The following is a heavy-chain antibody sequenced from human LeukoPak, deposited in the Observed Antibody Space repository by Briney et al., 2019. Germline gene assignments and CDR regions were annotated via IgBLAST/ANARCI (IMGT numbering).Heavy chain of an antibody. Sequence: SETLSLTCTVSGGSVSSYYWSWIRQPPGKGLEWIGYMYYSGSTNYNPSLRSRVTISVDTSKNQFSLKLSSVTAADTAVYYCARNLGSGWYYDYWGQGILVTVSS. V-gene: IGHV4-59*08. CDR3: ARNLGSGWYYDY. J-gene: IGHJ4*02. CDR1: GGSVSSYY. D-gene: IGHD6-19*01. CDR2: MYYSGST.